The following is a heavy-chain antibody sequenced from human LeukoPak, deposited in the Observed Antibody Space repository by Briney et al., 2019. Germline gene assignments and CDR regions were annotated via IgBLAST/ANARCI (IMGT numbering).Heavy chain of an antibody. CDR1: GFTFSSYG. V-gene: IGHV3-30*18. Sequence: PGGSLRLSCAASGFTFSSYGMHWVRQAPGKGLEWVAVISYDGSNKYYADSVKGRFTISRDNSKNTLYLQMNSLRAEDTAVYYCAKGGPIVVVINDAFDIWGQGTMVTVSS. CDR2: ISYDGSNK. J-gene: IGHJ3*02. D-gene: IGHD3-22*01. CDR3: AKGGPIVVVINDAFDI.